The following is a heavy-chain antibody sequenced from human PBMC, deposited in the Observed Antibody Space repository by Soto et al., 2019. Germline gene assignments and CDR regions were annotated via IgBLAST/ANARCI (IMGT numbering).Heavy chain of an antibody. J-gene: IGHJ6*02. D-gene: IGHD1-1*01. CDR2: IYYSGGT. V-gene: IGHV4-30-4*08. Sequence: SETLSLTCTVSGGSINSHDFYWTWIRQPPGKGLEWIGYIYYSGGTYYNPSLKSRVTISVDTSKNQFSLKVTSVTAADTAVYYCARGNGQDYYCGMEGCSQRTTVSVPS. CDR3: ARGNGQDYYCGMEG. CDR1: GGSINSHDFY.